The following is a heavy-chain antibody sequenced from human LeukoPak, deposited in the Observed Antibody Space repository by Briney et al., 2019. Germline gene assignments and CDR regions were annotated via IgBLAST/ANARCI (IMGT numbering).Heavy chain of an antibody. V-gene: IGHV4-34*01. D-gene: IGHD2-2*01. CDR3: ARGRDVAVPAAHFDY. CDR1: GGPFSGYY. J-gene: IGHJ4*02. Sequence: PSETLSLTCAVYGGPFSGYYWSWIRQPPGKGLEWIGEINHSGSTNYNPSLKSRVTISVDTSKNQFSLKLSSVTAADTAAYYCARGRDVAVPAAHFDYWGQGTLVTVSS. CDR2: INHSGST.